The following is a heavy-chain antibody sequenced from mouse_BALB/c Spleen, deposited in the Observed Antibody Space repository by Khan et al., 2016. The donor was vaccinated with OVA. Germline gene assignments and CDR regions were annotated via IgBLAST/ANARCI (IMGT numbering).Heavy chain of an antibody. CDR3: ATSYYYGYYFDY. Sequence: VELVESGAGLVQPGGSRKLSCAASGFTFSSYGMHWVRQAPEKGLEWVAYISADSTTIYYADTVKGRSTISRDNSTNTPFLQLTSLMSEDTAVYYCATSYYYGYYFDYWGPGTTLTVSS. V-gene: IGHV5-17*02. CDR1: GFTFSSYG. D-gene: IGHD1-1*01. CDR2: ISADSTTI. J-gene: IGHJ2*01.